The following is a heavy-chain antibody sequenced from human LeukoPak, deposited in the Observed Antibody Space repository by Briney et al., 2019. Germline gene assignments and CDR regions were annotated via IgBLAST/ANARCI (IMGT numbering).Heavy chain of an antibody. CDR3: ARNWGDSSSWSLYYYGLDV. CDR1: GGSISSSSYY. Sequence: SETLSLTCTVSGGSISSSSYYWGWIRQPPGKGLEWIGSIYYSGSTYYNPSLKSRVTISVAKSKNQFSLKLTSVTAADTAVYYCARNWGDSSSWSLYYYGLDVWGRGTTVIVSS. J-gene: IGHJ6*02. D-gene: IGHD6-13*01. V-gene: IGHV4-39*01. CDR2: IYYSGST.